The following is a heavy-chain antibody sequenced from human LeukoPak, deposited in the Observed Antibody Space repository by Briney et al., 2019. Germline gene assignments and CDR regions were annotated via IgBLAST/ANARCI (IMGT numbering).Heavy chain of an antibody. V-gene: IGHV3-48*03. CDR1: GFTFSSYE. Sequence: PGGSLRLSCAASGFTFSSYEMNWVRQAPGKGLEWVSYISSSGSTIYYADSVKGRFTISRDNAKNSLYLQMNSLRAEDTAVYYCARAGIAAAGSAPGQYYYYGMDVRGQGTTVTVSS. CDR2: ISSSGSTI. CDR3: ARAGIAAAGSAPGQYYYYGMDV. J-gene: IGHJ6*02. D-gene: IGHD6-13*01.